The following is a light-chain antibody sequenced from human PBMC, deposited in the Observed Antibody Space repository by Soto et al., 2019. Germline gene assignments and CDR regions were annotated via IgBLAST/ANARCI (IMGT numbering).Light chain of an antibody. CDR1: SSNIGSNF. Sequence: QSVQTQPPSASGTPGQRVAISCSGSSSNIGSNFVYWYQQVPGTAPKLLIFSDNQRPSGVPDRFSGSKSGTSASLAISGLRSEDEGDYYCAAWDDSLSGVFGGGTKLTVL. J-gene: IGLJ2*01. CDR2: SDN. CDR3: AAWDDSLSGV. V-gene: IGLV1-47*02.